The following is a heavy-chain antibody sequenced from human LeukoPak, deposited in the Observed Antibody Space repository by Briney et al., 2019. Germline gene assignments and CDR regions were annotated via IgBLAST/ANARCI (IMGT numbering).Heavy chain of an antibody. D-gene: IGHD6-13*01. CDR3: ARDRLAAAGKGNWFDP. V-gene: IGHV3-66*01. CDR2: FYSGGST. CDR1: GFTVSSNY. Sequence: GGSLRLSCAASGFTVSSNYMSWVRQAPGKGLEWVSVFYSGGSTYYADSVKGRFTISRDNSKNTLYLQMNSLRAEDTAVYYCARDRLAAAGKGNWFDPWGQGTLVTVSS. J-gene: IGHJ5*02.